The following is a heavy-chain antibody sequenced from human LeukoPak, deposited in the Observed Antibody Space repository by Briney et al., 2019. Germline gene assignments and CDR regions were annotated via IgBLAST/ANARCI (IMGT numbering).Heavy chain of an antibody. D-gene: IGHD5-18*01. V-gene: IGHV1-2*02. CDR3: ARGTGEGYSYGRYFFDY. CDR2: INPNNGAT. J-gene: IGHJ4*02. CDR1: GYTFTGYY. Sequence: ASVKVSCTASGYTFTGYYIHWVRQAPGQGLEWMGWINPNNGATNYAQKFQGRVTMTRDTSISTAYMILSSLTSDDTAVFYCARGTGEGYSYGRYFFDYWGQGTLVTVSS.